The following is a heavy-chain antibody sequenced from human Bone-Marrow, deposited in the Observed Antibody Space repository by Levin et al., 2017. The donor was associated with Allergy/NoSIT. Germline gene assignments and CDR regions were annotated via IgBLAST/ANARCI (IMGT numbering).Heavy chain of an antibody. Sequence: PGGSLRLSCTVSGGSISNFYWNWIRQPPGKGLEWIGRIHYSGGTNYNPSLRSRVTISVDTSKNQFSLKLTSVTAADTAVYYCARRPVEARYTTSENWFDPWGQGTLVTVSS. CDR1: GGSISNFY. D-gene: IGHD2-2*02. V-gene: IGHV4-59*08. CDR2: IHYSGGT. CDR3: ARRPVEARYTTSENWFDP. J-gene: IGHJ5*02.